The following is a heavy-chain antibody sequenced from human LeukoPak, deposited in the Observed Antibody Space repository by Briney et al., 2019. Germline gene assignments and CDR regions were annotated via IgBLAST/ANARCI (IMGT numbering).Heavy chain of an antibody. V-gene: IGHV3-64D*06. CDR2: ISSNAGST. CDR1: GFTVSSYA. Sequence: PGGSLRLSCSASGFTVSSYAMYWVRQAPGKGLEYISAISSNAGSTYYADSVKGRFTISRDNSKNTLYLQMSSLRAEDTAVYYCVSGYCSGGRCYSRDAWGQGTTVTVSS. D-gene: IGHD2-15*01. J-gene: IGHJ6*03. CDR3: VSGYCSGGRCYSRDA.